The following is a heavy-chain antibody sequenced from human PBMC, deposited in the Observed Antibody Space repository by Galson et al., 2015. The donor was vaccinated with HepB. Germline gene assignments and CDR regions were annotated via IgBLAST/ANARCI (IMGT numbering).Heavy chain of an antibody. D-gene: IGHD3-22*01. V-gene: IGHV3-23*01. CDR3: ATPYYYDSSGYQRRFDP. J-gene: IGHJ5*02. CDR1: GFTFSSYA. Sequence: SLRLSCAASGFTFSSYAMSWVRQAPGKGLEWVSAISGSGGSTYYADSGKGRFTISRDNSKNTLYLQMNSLRAEDTAVYYCATPYYYDSSGYQRRFDPWGQGTLVTVSS. CDR2: ISGSGGST.